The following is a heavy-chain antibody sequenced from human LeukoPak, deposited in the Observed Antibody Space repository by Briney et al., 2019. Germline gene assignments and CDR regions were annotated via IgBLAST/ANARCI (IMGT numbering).Heavy chain of an antibody. CDR3: ARDLSPLWFGGGFDP. V-gene: IGHV3-30*04. D-gene: IGHD3-10*01. CDR1: GFTFSSYA. J-gene: IGHJ5*02. CDR2: ISYDGSNK. Sequence: GGSLRLSCAASGFTFSSYAMHWVRQAPGKGLEWVAVISYDGSNKYYADSVKGRFTISRDNSKNTLYLQMNSLRAEDTAVYYCARDLSPLWFGGGFDPWGQGTLVTVSS.